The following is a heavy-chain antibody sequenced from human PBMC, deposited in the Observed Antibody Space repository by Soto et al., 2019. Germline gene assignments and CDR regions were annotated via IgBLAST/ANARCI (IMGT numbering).Heavy chain of an antibody. CDR1: GFTFSSYA. D-gene: IGHD3-10*01. CDR2: ISGSGGST. CDR3: AKYGGRKDWSITMVRGVIGPRNWFDL. J-gene: IGHJ5*02. Sequence: PGGSLRLSCAASGFTFSSYAMSWVRQAPGKGLEWVSAISGSGGSTYYADSVKGRFTISRDNSKNTLYLQMNSLRAEDTAVYYCAKYGGRKDWSITMVRGVIGPRNWFDLWGQGSLVTVSS. V-gene: IGHV3-23*01.